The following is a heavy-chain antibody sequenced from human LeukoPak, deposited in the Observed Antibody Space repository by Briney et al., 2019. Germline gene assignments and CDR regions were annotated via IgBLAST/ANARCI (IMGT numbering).Heavy chain of an antibody. J-gene: IGHJ6*02. D-gene: IGHD3-9*01. V-gene: IGHV1-18*01. CDR3: VRGDWMDV. Sequence: ASVKVSCKASVYTFSTYGIGWVRQAPGQGREWMGRISTYNGDRDYAQKMQGRDTLITDTSASTAYMELRSLRSDDTAVYYCVRGDWMDVWGQGTTVTVSS. CDR2: ISTYNGDR. CDR1: VYTFSTYG.